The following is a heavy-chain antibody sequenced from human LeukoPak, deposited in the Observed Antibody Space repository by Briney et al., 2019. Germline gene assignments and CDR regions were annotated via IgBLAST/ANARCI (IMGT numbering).Heavy chain of an antibody. CDR1: GFTFSSYA. J-gene: IGHJ3*02. V-gene: IGHV3-23*01. D-gene: IGHD3-22*01. Sequence: GGSLRLSCAASGFTFSSYAMSWVRQAPGKGLEWVSAISGSGGSTYYADSVKGRFTISRDNSKNTLYLQMNSLRAEDTAVYYCAKDYYDSSGYVSMFAFDIWGQGTMVTVSS. CDR2: ISGSGGST. CDR3: AKDYYDSSGYVSMFAFDI.